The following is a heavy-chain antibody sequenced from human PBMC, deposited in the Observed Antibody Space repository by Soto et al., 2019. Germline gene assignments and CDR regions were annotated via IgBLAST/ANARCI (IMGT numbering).Heavy chain of an antibody. CDR1: GGTFSSYA. V-gene: IGHV1-69*01. CDR2: IIPIFGTA. CDR3: ARASIAAAGPYYYYYGMDV. D-gene: IGHD6-13*01. J-gene: IGHJ6*02. Sequence: QVQLVQSGAEVKKPGSSVKVSCKASGGTFSSYAISWVRQAPGQGLEWMGGIIPIFGTANYAQKFQGRVTITADESTRTAYMELSSLRSEDTAVYYCARASIAAAGPYYYYYGMDVWGQGTTVTVSS.